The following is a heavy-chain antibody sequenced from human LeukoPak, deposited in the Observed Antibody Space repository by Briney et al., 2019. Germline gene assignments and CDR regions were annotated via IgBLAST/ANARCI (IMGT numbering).Heavy chain of an antibody. CDR1: GFTFSSYS. CDR3: ARGGGGGAGYYYYYMDV. Sequence: GGSLRLSCAASGFTFSSYSMNWVRQAPGKGLEWVSSISSSSSYIYYADSVKGRFTISRDNAKNSLYLQMNSLRAEDTAVYYCARGGGGGAGYYYYYMDVWGKGTTVTVSS. J-gene: IGHJ6*03. CDR2: ISSSSSYI. V-gene: IGHV3-21*01. D-gene: IGHD1-26*01.